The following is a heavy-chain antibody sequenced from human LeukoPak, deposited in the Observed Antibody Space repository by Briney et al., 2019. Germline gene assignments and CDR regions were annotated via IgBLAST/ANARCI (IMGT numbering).Heavy chain of an antibody. D-gene: IGHD6-25*01. V-gene: IGHV3-7*03. CDR1: GFNFNNYW. CDR3: ARESSGYYLDY. Sequence: GGSLRLSCAASGFNFNNYWMSWLRQAPGKGLEWVANIKDDGSEEYYVDSVKGRFTISRDDSKNTLYLQMNSLRAEDTAVYYCARESSGYYLDYWGQGTLVTVSS. CDR2: IKDDGSEE. J-gene: IGHJ4*02.